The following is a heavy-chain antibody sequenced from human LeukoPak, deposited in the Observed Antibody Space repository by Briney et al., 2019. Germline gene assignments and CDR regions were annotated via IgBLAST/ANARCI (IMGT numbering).Heavy chain of an antibody. J-gene: IGHJ3*02. V-gene: IGHV3-53*01. Sequence: GGSLRLSCAASGFTVSSNCMSWVRQAPGKGLEWVSVIYSGGGTDYAAPVKGRFTISRDDSKNTLYLQMNSLKTEDTAVYYCTTAATVAHYSNDAFDIWGQGTMVTVSS. CDR3: TTAATVAHYSNDAFDI. CDR1: GFTVSSNC. D-gene: IGHD4-23*01. CDR2: IYSGGGT.